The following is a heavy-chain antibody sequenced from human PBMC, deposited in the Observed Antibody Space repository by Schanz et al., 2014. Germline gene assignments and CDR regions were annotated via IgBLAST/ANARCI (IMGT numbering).Heavy chain of an antibody. CDR2: IFTDGRT. CDR1: GFTFSIYA. Sequence: VQLVESGGGLVQPGGSLRLSCSASGFTFSIYAMHWVRQAPGKGLEWVSIIFTDGRTYYADSVKGRFTISRDNAENTLFLQMNSLRAEDTAVYYCARKVVATIGGYYDNWGQGTLVIVSS. V-gene: IGHV3-NL1*01. J-gene: IGHJ4*02. D-gene: IGHD5-12*01. CDR3: ARKVVATIGGYYDN.